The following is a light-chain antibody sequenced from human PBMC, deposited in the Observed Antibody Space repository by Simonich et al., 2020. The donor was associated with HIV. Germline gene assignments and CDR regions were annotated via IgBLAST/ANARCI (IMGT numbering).Light chain of an antibody. V-gene: IGLV3-9*01. CDR3: QSYDSSLSANWV. CDR2: RDS. J-gene: IGLJ3*02. CDR1: NIGSKN. Sequence: SYELTQPLSVSVALGQTARITCGGDNIGSKNVHWYQQKPGQAPVLVIYRDSNRPSGIPERFSGSKSGTSASLAITGLQAEDEADYYCQSYDSSLSANWVFGGGTKLTVL.